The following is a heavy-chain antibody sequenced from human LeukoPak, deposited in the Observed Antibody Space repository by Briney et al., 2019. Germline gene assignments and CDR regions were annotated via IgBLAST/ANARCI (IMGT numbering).Heavy chain of an antibody. CDR3: ARGGNYYDSSGLPDY. J-gene: IGHJ4*02. V-gene: IGHV3-30*03. Sequence: GGSLRLSCAASGFTFSTYGMHWVRQAPGKGLEWVAVISYDGSTKYYADSVKGRFTISRDNSKTTLYVQMNSLRVEDTAVYYCARGGNYYDSSGLPDYWGQGTLVTVSS. D-gene: IGHD3-22*01. CDR1: GFTFSTYG. CDR2: ISYDGSTK.